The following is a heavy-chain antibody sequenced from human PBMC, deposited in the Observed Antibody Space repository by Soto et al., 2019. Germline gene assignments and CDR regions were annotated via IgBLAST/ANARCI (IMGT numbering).Heavy chain of an antibody. V-gene: IGHV3-48*02. J-gene: IGHJ6*02. CDR2: ISSSSSTI. Sequence: RLSCAASGFTFSSYSMNWVRQAPGKGLEWVSYISSSSSTIYYADSVKGRFTISRDNAKNSLYLQMNSLRDEDTAVYYCARDQYDSSGYYSLAYGMDVWGQGTTVTVS. D-gene: IGHD3-22*01. CDR3: ARDQYDSSGYYSLAYGMDV. CDR1: GFTFSSYS.